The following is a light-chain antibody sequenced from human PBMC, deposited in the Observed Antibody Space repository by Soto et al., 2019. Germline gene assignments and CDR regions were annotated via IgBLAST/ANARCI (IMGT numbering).Light chain of an antibody. CDR1: QSISSY. Sequence: DIQLTPSPSSLSASVGDRVTITCRASQSISSYLNWYQQKPGKAPKLLIYAASSLQSGVPSRFSGSGSGTDFTLTISSLQPEDFATYYCQQSYSTRWTFGQGTKV. J-gene: IGKJ1*01. V-gene: IGKV1-39*01. CDR2: AAS. CDR3: QQSYSTRWT.